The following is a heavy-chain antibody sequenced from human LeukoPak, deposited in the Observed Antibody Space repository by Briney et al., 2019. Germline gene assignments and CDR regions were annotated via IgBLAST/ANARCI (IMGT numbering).Heavy chain of an antibody. D-gene: IGHD3-10*01. CDR3: ARQYGSGSSCDY. CDR1: GFTFSSYS. J-gene: IGHJ4*02. V-gene: IGHV3-21*01. CDR2: TSSGSSYI. Sequence: GGSLRLSCAASGFTFSSYSMNWVRLAPGKGLEWVSSTSSGSSYIYYADSVKGRFTISRDNAKNSLYLQMNSLRAEDTAVYYCARQYGSGSSCDYWGQGTLVTVSS.